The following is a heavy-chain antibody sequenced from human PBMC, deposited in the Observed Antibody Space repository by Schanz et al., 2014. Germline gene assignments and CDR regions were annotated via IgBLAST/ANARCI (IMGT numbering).Heavy chain of an antibody. V-gene: IGHV3-7*01. Sequence: VQLVESGGGVVQPGRSLRLSCAASGFNFSSYCIYWVRQAPGKGLEWVANINQDGSEKYYVDSVKGRFTISRDNAKNSLYLQMNGLRAEDTAVFYCARDGAELYYFDDWGQGTLVTVSS. CDR3: ARDGAELYYFDD. D-gene: IGHD1-1*01. CDR2: INQDGSEK. J-gene: IGHJ4*02. CDR1: GFNFSSYC.